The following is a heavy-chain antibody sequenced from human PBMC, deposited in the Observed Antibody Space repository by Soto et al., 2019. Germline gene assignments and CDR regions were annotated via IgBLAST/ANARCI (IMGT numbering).Heavy chain of an antibody. CDR1: GFTFSSYW. J-gene: IGHJ3*02. D-gene: IGHD4-17*01. CDR2: INSDGSST. Sequence: GGSLRLSCAASGFTFSSYWMHWVRQAPGKGLVWVSRINSDGSSTSYADSVKGRFTISRDNAKNTLYLQMNSLRAEDTAVYYCASTVKLGVDAFDIWGQGTMVTVSS. V-gene: IGHV3-74*01. CDR3: ASTVKLGVDAFDI.